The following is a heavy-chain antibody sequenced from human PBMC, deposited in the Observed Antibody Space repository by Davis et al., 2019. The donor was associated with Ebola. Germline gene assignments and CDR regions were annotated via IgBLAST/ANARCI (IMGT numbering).Heavy chain of an antibody. CDR1: GIIFSSYA. D-gene: IGHD6-19*01. CDR3: AKVDMAVAASGNFDC. Sequence: GESLKISCAASGIIFSSYAMHWVRQAPGKGLEWVALISYDGGNKYCADSVKGRFTISRDNPKNTLYLQMNSLRAEDTAVYYCAKVDMAVAASGNFDCWGQGTLVTVSS. CDR2: ISYDGGNK. V-gene: IGHV3-30*18. J-gene: IGHJ4*02.